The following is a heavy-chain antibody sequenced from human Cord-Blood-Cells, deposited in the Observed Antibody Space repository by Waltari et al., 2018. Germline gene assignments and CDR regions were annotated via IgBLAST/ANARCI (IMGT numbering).Heavy chain of an antibody. V-gene: IGHV1-69*06. CDR2: IIPIIGTA. CDR1: GGTFSSYA. CDR3: AREVKYSSSRFDC. J-gene: IGHJ4*02. Sequence: QVQLVQSGAEVKKPGSSVKVSCKASGGTFSSYAISWVRQAPGKGLEWMGGIIPIIGTANDAQKFQGRVTITADKSTSTAYMERSSLRSEDTAVYYCAREVKYSSSRFDCWGQGTLVTVSS. D-gene: IGHD6-13*01.